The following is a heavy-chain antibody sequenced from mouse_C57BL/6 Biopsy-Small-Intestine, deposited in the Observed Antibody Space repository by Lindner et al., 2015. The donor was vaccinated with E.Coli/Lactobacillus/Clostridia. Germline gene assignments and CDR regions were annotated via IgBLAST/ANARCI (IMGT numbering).Heavy chain of an antibody. V-gene: IGHV1-64*01. Sequence: SVKVSARHLDTPSPATIVHWVRRAPGQGLEWMGMLNPSGGSTIYPQKFQGRVTMTTDTSTTTVYMELSKLRSDDTAVYYCASPSSDFIWGTYPPPFDLWGQGTLVTVSS. D-gene: IGHD1-2*01. CDR3: ASPSSDFIWGTYPPPFDL. CDR1: DTPSPAT. CDR2: LNPSGGST. J-gene: IGHJ4*01.